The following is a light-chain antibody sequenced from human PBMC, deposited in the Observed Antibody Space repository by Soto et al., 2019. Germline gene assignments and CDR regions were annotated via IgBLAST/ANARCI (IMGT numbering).Light chain of an antibody. J-gene: IGLJ1*01. V-gene: IGLV2-8*01. Sequence: QSVVTEPRSASGSPGQSVTISCTGTSSDVGFYNFASWYQQRPGKAPKLVIYEVTKRPSGVPDRFSGSKSGSTASLTVSGLQADDEADYYCASYAGTKLLVFGSGTKATVL. CDR3: ASYAGTKLLV. CDR1: SSDVGFYNF. CDR2: EVT.